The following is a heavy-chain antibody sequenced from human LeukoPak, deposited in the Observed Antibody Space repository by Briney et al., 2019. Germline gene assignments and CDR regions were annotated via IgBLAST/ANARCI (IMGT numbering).Heavy chain of an antibody. CDR2: IYSGGST. J-gene: IGHJ3*02. CDR1: GFNQSCYA. Sequence: GGSLRLSYAASGFNQSCYAMICLRQAPGKGLEWVSVIYSGGSTYYADSVKDRFTISRDNSKNTLYLQMNSLRAEDTAVYYCARGSIAVAGILVICGERTMVTVSS. V-gene: IGHV3-53*01. D-gene: IGHD6-19*01. CDR3: ARGSIAVAGILVI.